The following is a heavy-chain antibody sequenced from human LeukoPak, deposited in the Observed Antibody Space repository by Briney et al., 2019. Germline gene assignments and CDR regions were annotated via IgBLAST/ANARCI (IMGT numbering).Heavy chain of an antibody. D-gene: IGHD3-10*01. V-gene: IGHV3-21*01. J-gene: IGHJ4*02. CDR2: ISSSSSYI. Sequence: PGGSLRLSCAASGFTFSGYSMNWGRRAPGKGLEWVSSISSSSSYIYYADSVKGRFTISRDNAKNSLYLQMNSLRAEDTAVYYCARDLLSLLVPDYWGQGTLVTVSS. CDR3: ARDLLSLLVPDY. CDR1: GFTFSGYS.